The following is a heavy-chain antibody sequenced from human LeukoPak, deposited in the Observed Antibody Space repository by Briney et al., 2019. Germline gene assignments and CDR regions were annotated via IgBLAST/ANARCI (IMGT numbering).Heavy chain of an antibody. D-gene: IGHD4-17*01. CDR1: GGVFTTYT. Sequence: GASVKVSCKASGGVFTTYTMNWVRQAPGQGLEWMGWINTNTGNPTYAQGFTGRFVFSLDTSVSTAYLQISSLKAEDTAVYYCARDRDLRYYGMDVWGQGTTVTVSS. V-gene: IGHV7-4-1*02. CDR3: ARDRDLRYYGMDV. J-gene: IGHJ6*02. CDR2: INTNTGNP.